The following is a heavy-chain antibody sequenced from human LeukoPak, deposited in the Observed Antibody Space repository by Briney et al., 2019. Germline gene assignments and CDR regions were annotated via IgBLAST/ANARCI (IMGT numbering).Heavy chain of an antibody. D-gene: IGHD5-18*01. CDR2: IYYSGTT. V-gene: IGHV4-39*02. CDR1: GDSISSSSNH. CDR3: ARDVRYSYGRKDFDY. Sequence: SETLSLTCTVSGDSISSSSNHWGWIRQPPGKGLEWIGSIYYSGTTYYNPSLKSRVTISVDTSKNQFSLKVDSVTAADTAVYYCARDVRYSYGRKDFDYWGQGTLVTASS. J-gene: IGHJ4*02.